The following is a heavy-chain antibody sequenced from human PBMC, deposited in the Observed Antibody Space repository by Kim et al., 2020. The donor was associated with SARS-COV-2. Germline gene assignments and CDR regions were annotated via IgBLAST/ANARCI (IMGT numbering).Heavy chain of an antibody. CDR1: GFTFSSYW. D-gene: IGHD4-17*01. CDR3: ARDGPGGHLRPGVGAFDI. Sequence: GGSLRLSCAASGFTFSSYWMSWVRQAPGKGLEWVANIKQDGSEKYYVDSVKGRFTISRDNAKNSLYLQMNSLRAEDTAVYYCARDGPGGHLRPGVGAFDIWGQGTMVTVSS. V-gene: IGHV3-7*01. CDR2: IKQDGSEK. J-gene: IGHJ3*02.